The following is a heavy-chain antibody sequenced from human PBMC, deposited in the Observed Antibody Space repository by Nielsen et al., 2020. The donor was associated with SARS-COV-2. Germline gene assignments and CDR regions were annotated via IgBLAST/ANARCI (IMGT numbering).Heavy chain of an antibody. CDR1: GGSISSSSYY. V-gene: IGHV4-39*07. J-gene: IGHJ4*02. CDR2: IYYSGST. CDR3: ARDVAAAGRGRFGY. D-gene: IGHD6-13*01. Sequence: SETLSLTCTVSGGSISSSSYYWGWIRQPPGKGLEWIGSIYYSGSTYYNPSLKSRVTMSVDTSKNQFSLKLSSVTAADTAVYYCARDVAAAGRGRFGYWGQGTLVTVSS.